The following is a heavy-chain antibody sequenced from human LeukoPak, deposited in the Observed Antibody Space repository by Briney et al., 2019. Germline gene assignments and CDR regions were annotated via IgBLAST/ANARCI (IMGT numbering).Heavy chain of an antibody. J-gene: IGHJ5*02. CDR2: IKQDGSEK. CDR1: GFTFNNYW. D-gene: IGHD3-22*01. V-gene: IGHV3-7*05. CDR3: ARPYYYDSSGYYSA. Sequence: GGSLRLSCAASGFTFNNYWMNWVRQAPGKGLEWVANIKQDGSEKYYGDSVKGRFTISRDNAKNSLYLQMNSLRAEDTAVYYCARPYYYDSSGYYSAWGQGTLVTVSS.